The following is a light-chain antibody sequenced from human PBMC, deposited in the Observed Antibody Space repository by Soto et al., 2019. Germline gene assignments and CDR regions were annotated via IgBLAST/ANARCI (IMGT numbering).Light chain of an antibody. V-gene: IGKV3-11*01. CDR3: QQYNNWPLT. CDR2: DGS. CDR1: QSINNY. Sequence: EIVLTQYPGTLSLSPGERATLSCRASQSINNYLAWYQQKPGQAPRLLIYDGSNRATGIPARFSGSGSGTDFTLTISSLEPEDFAVYYCQQYNNWPLTFGGGTKVDIK. J-gene: IGKJ4*01.